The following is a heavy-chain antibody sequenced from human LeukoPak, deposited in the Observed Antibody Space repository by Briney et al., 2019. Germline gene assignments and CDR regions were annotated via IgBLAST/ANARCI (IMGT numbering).Heavy chain of an antibody. D-gene: IGHD3-22*01. CDR1: GGSISSGSYY. CDR2: IYTSGST. Sequence: NPSETLSLTCTVSGGSISSGSYYWSWIRQPAGKGLEWIGRIYTSGSTNYNPSLKSRVTISVDTSKNQFSLKPSSVTAADTAVYYCARVWPSHYYYDSRAGAFDIWGQGTMVTVSS. V-gene: IGHV4-61*02. J-gene: IGHJ3*02. CDR3: ARVWPSHYYYDSRAGAFDI.